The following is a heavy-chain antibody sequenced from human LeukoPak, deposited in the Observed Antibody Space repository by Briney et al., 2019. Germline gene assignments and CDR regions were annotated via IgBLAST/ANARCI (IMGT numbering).Heavy chain of an antibody. D-gene: IGHD3-10*01. V-gene: IGHV3-30*04. Sequence: GGPLRLPCAASGVTFSSYAMHWVRQPPGKGLKWVAVISYDGSNKYYADSVKGRFTISRDNSKNTLYLQMNSLRAEDTAVYYCARDGGITMVRGVITDGYYFDYWGQGTLVTVSS. CDR1: GVTFSSYA. J-gene: IGHJ4*02. CDR2: ISYDGSNK. CDR3: ARDGGITMVRGVITDGYYFDY.